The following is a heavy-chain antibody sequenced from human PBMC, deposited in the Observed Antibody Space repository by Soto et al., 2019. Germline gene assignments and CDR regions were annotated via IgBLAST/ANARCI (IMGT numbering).Heavy chain of an antibody. J-gene: IGHJ4*02. V-gene: IGHV3-53*01. CDR3: ARAGVTPDFFDY. CDR1: WFSVRTNY. Sequence: PGGSLRLSCAASWFSVRTNYMSWVRQAPGKGLEWVSVFESGGSIYYADSVKGRFIISREYARNTVDLQLNSLRADDTAVYYCARAGVTPDFFDYWGQGTLVTVSS. D-gene: IGHD2-21*02. CDR2: FESGGSI.